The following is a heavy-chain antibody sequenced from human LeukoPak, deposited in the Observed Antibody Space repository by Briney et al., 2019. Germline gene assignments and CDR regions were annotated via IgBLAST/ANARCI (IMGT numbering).Heavy chain of an antibody. V-gene: IGHV3-30*02. Sequence: PGGSLRLSCAASGFSFSSYGMHWVRQAPGKGLEWVAFIRYDGSNKYYADSVKGRFTISRDNAKNSLYLQMNSLRAEDTALYYCAKALDRRTTVTLPDAFDIWGQGTMVTVSS. CDR2: IRYDGSNK. CDR3: AKALDRRTTVTLPDAFDI. D-gene: IGHD4-17*01. J-gene: IGHJ3*02. CDR1: GFSFSSYG.